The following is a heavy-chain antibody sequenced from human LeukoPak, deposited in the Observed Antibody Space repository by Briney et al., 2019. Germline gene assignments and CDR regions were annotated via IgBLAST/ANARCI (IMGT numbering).Heavy chain of an antibody. J-gene: IGHJ4*02. D-gene: IGHD3-3*01. V-gene: IGHV3-23*01. CDR3: AKHYDYWAGFYTYDY. CDR2: ISPSSGST. CDR1: GFTFSNYA. Sequence: GGSLRLSCAASGFTFSNYAMSSVRQAAGEGLEWVSGISPSSGSTYYADSVTGRVTIPTDKAKNTLHLQMNSLRAEDTAVYYCAKHYDYWAGFYTYDYWGQGTLVTVSS.